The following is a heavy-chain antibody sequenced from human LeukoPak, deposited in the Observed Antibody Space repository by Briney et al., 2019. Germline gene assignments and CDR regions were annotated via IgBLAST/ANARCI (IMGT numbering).Heavy chain of an antibody. V-gene: IGHV3-23*01. D-gene: IGHD1-26*01. CDR3: VKDLGRYRNNCFDY. J-gene: IGHJ4*02. CDR2: IRSGAYT. Sequence: RPGGSLRLSCAASGFTFSSYAMTWVRQAPGKGLEWVSTIRSGAYTYYADSVKGRLSVSRDNSKNTLYLEMNSLRAEDAAVYYCVKDLGRYRNNCFDYWGQGTLVTVSS. CDR1: GFTFSSYA.